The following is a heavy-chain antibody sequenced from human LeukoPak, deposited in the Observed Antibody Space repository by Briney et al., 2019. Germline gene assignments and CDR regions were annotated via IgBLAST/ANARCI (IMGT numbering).Heavy chain of an antibody. Sequence: GGSLRLSCAASGFTFSTYDMHWVRQAPGKGLEWVAFIRYDASNKFYADSVKGRFTISRDNSKNTLYLQMNSLRAEDTAVYYCARGIAAAGTVDGAFDIWGQGTMVTVSS. D-gene: IGHD6-13*01. CDR2: IRYDASNK. CDR1: GFTFSTYD. J-gene: IGHJ3*02. V-gene: IGHV3-30*02. CDR3: ARGIAAAGTVDGAFDI.